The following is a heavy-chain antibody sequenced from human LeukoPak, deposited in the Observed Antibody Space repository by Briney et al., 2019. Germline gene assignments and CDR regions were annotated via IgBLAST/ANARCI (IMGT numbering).Heavy chain of an antibody. CDR3: ARESYYGSPFDP. J-gene: IGHJ5*02. V-gene: IGHV4-39*07. CDR2: IYYSGST. CDR1: GGSISSSSYY. D-gene: IGHD3-10*01. Sequence: SETLSLTCTVSGGSISSSSYYWGWIRQPPGKGLEWIGSIYYSGSTNYNPSLKSRVTISVDTSKNQFSLKLSSVTAADTAVYYCARESYYGSPFDPWGQGTLVTVSS.